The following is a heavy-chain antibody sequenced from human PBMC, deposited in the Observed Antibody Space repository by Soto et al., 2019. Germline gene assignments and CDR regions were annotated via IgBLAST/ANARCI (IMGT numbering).Heavy chain of an antibody. J-gene: IGHJ4*02. CDR1: GYTFTGYY. V-gene: IGHV1-2*04. Sequence: QVQLVHSGAEVKKPGASVKVSCKASGYTFTGYYMHWVRQAPGQGLEWMGWINPNSGGTNYAQKFQGWVTMTRDTSISTAYMELSRLRSDDTAVYYCARGGPGYSYGWGSYGLFDYWGQGTLVTVSS. CDR3: ARGGPGYSYGWGSYGLFDY. CDR2: INPNSGGT. D-gene: IGHD5-18*01.